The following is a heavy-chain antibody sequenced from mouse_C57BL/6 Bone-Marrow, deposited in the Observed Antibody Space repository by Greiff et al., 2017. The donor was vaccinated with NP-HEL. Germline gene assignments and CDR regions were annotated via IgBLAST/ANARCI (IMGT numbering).Heavy chain of an antibody. Sequence: VMLVESGPGLVAPSQSLSITCTVSGFSLTSYAISWVRQPPGKGLEWLGVIWTGGGTNYNSALKSRLSISKDNSKSQVFLKMNSLQTDDTARYYCASTIYYYGSSYDFDVWGTGTTVTVSS. CDR2: IWTGGGT. D-gene: IGHD1-1*01. CDR1: GFSLTSYA. CDR3: ASTIYYYGSSYDFDV. V-gene: IGHV2-9-1*01. J-gene: IGHJ1*03.